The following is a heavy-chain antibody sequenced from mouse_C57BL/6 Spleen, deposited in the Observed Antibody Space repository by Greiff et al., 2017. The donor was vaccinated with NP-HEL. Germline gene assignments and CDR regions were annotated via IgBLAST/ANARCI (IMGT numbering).Heavy chain of an antibody. J-gene: IGHJ2*01. D-gene: IGHD1-1*01. V-gene: IGHV3-6*01. CDR3: ARESYYYGSSSFDY. CDR1: GYSITSGYY. Sequence: EVQRVESGPGLVKPSQSLSLTCSVTGYSITSGYYWNWIRQFPGNKLEWMGYISYDGSNNYNPSLKNRISITRDTSKNQFFLKLNAVTTEDTATYYCARESYYYGSSSFDYWGQGTTLTVSS. CDR2: ISYDGSN.